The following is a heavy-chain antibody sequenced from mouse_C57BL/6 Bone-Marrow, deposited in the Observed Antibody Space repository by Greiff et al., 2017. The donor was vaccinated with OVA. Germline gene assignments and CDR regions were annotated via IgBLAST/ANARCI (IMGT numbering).Heavy chain of an antibody. CDR1: GFNIKDDY. CDR2: IDPENGDT. Sequence: EVQLQQSGAELVRPGASVKLSCTASGFNIKDDYMHWVKQRPEQGLEWIGWIDPENGDTEYASKFQGKATIPADTSSNTAYLQLSSLTSEDTAVYYCTTGDYDDYWGQGTTLTVSS. V-gene: IGHV14-4*01. J-gene: IGHJ2*01. D-gene: IGHD2-4*01. CDR3: TTGDYDDY.